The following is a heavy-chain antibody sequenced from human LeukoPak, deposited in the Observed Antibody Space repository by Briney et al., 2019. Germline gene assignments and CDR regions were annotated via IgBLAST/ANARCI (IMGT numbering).Heavy chain of an antibody. Sequence: SETLSLTCAVYGGSFSGYYWSWIRQPPGKGLEWIGEINHSGSTNYNPSLKSRVTISVDTSKNQFSLKLSSVTAADTAVYYCARGHTIFGVVTTAQYYYYYGMDVWGQGTTVTVS. V-gene: IGHV4-34*01. CDR2: INHSGST. CDR1: GGSFSGYY. J-gene: IGHJ6*02. D-gene: IGHD3-3*01. CDR3: ARGHTIFGVVTTAQYYYYYGMDV.